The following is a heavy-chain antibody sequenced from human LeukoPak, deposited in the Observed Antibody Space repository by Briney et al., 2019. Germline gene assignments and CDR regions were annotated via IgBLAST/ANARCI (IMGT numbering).Heavy chain of an antibody. CDR2: ISSSSSYI. D-gene: IGHD2-2*01. Sequence: GGSLRLSCAASGFTFSSYSMNWVRQAPRKGLEWVSSISSSSSYIYYADSVKGRFTISRDNAKNSLYLQMNSLRAEDTAVYYCARARGYCSSTSCLYYFDYWGQGTLVTVSS. CDR1: GFTFSSYS. J-gene: IGHJ4*02. V-gene: IGHV3-21*01. CDR3: ARARGYCSSTSCLYYFDY.